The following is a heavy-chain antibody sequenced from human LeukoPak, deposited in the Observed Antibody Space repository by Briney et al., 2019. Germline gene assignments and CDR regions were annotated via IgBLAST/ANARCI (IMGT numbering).Heavy chain of an antibody. CDR2: ISSYGDNT. CDR1: GFTFSDYT. Sequence: PGGSLRLSCVASGFTFSDYTMHWVRQAPGKGLEYVSAISSYGDNTYYANSVKGRFTISRDNSKNTLYLQMGSPRADDMAVYYCARATNSYGGNSDYWGQGTLVTVSS. V-gene: IGHV3-64*01. D-gene: IGHD4-23*01. J-gene: IGHJ4*02. CDR3: ARATNSYGGNSDY.